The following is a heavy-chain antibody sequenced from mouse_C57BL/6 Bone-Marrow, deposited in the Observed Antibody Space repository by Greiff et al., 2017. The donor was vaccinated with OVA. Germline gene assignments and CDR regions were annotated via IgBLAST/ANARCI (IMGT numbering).Heavy chain of an antibody. CDR2: INPDSSTI. V-gene: IGHV4-1*01. D-gene: IGHD1-1*01. CDR1: AVDFSRYW. Sequence: PAPAVDFSRYWMSWVRRAPGKGLEWIGEINPDSSTINYAPSLKDKFIISRDNAKNTLYLQMSKVRSEDTALYYCARPTVVGDVWGTGTTVTVSS. J-gene: IGHJ1*03. CDR3: ARPTVVGDV.